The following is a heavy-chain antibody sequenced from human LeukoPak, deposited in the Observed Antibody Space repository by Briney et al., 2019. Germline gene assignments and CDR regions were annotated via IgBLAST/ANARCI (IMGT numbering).Heavy chain of an antibody. J-gene: IGHJ4*02. V-gene: IGHV3-48*03. D-gene: IGHD3-3*01. CDR1: GFTFSSYE. CDR2: ISSSGSTI. Sequence: PGGSLRLSCAASGFTFSSYEMNWVRQAPGKGLEWVSYISSSGSTIYYADSVKGRFTISRDNAKNSLYLQMNSLRAEDTAVYYCAREGGTTLRFLEWLTYFDHWGQGTLVTVSS. CDR3: AREGGTTLRFLEWLTYFDH.